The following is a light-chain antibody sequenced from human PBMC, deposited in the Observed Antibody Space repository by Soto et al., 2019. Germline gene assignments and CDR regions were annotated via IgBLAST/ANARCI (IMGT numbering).Light chain of an antibody. CDR2: GNS. CDR3: QSYGDSLSGYV. Sequence: QSALTQPPSVSGAPGQRVTTSCTGSNSNIGAGYDVHWYQQLPGTAPKLLIYGNSNRPSGVPDRFSGSKSGTSASLTTTGLQAEDEADYYCQSYGDSLSGYVFGTGTKVTVL. V-gene: IGLV1-40*01. CDR1: NSNIGAGYD. J-gene: IGLJ1*01.